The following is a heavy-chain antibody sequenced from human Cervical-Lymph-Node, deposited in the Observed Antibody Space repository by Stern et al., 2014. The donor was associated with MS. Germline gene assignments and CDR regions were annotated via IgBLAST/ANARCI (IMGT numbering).Heavy chain of an antibody. Sequence: VQLVESGPGLVKPSGTLSLTCAVSGGSISSSYWRTWVRQSPGKGLEWIGDIHHTGFPNYNPSLKSSVTLSVDKSTKQTYLKLRSVTAADTAIYYCARSSGVYGMDVWGQGTTVTVSS. D-gene: IGHD2-8*01. CDR2: IHHTGFP. V-gene: IGHV4-4*02. CDR3: ARSSGVYGMDV. J-gene: IGHJ6*02. CDR1: GGSISSSYW.